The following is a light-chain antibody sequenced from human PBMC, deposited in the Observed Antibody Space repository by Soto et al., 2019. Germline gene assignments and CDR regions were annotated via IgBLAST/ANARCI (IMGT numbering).Light chain of an antibody. CDR2: DVT. Sequence: QSVLTQPASVSGSPGQSITFSCTGTSSDVGGYNYVSWYQQHPGKAPKLMIYDVTNRPSGVSDRFSGSKSGNTASLTISGLQAEDEADSYCCSYTSSSTYVFGTGTKVTVL. V-gene: IGLV2-14*03. CDR1: SSDVGGYNY. CDR3: CSYTSSSTYV. J-gene: IGLJ1*01.